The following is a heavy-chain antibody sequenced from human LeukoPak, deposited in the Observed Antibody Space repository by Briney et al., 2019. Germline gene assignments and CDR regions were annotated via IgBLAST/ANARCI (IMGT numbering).Heavy chain of an antibody. CDR2: IIPIFGTA. V-gene: IGHV1-69*13. Sequence: SVKVFCKASGGTFSSYAISWVRQAPGQGLEWMGGIIPIFGTANYAQKFQGRVTITADESTSTAYMELSSLRSEDTAVYYCARGXCRDGYNCGYYYYYMDVWGKGTTVTVSS. CDR1: GGTFSSYA. CDR3: ARGXCRDGYNCGYYYYYMDV. J-gene: IGHJ6*03. D-gene: IGHD5-24*01.